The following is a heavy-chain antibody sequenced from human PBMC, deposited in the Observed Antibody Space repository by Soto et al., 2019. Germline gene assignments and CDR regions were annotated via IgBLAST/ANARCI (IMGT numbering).Heavy chain of an antibody. D-gene: IGHD7-27*01. CDR1: GGTFSSYA. J-gene: IGHJ4*02. CDR3: ASTTRLGSLGFFDY. Sequence: QVQLVQSGAEVKKPGSSVKVSCKAYGGTFSSYAISWVRQAPGHGLEWMAGIIPIFGTANYAQKFQGRVTITADESTSTAYMELSSLRSEDTAVYYCASTTRLGSLGFFDYWGQGTLVTVSS. CDR2: IIPIFGTA. V-gene: IGHV1-69*01.